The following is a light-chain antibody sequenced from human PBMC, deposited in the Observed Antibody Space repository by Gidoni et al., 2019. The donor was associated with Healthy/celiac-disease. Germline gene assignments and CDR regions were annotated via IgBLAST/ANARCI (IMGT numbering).Light chain of an antibody. Sequence: SALTQPASVSGSPGQPITISCTGSSSDVGGYNYVSWYQQHPGKAPELIIYDVSKRPSGVSNRFSGSKSGNTAALTISGLQAEDEADYYCSSYTSSSTPWVFGGGTKLTVL. V-gene: IGLV2-14*03. J-gene: IGLJ3*02. CDR3: SSYTSSSTPWV. CDR1: SSDVGGYNY. CDR2: DVS.